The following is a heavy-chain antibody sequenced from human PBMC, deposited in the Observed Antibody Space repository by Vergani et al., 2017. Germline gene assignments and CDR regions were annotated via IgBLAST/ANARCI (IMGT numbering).Heavy chain of an antibody. J-gene: IGHJ4*02. CDR3: ASIARAPTRRNPPPDY. D-gene: IGHD3-16*02. V-gene: IGHV4-34*01. CDR2: VNHGGST. CDR1: GGSFSDYY. Sequence: QVQLQEWGAGLLKTSETLSLTCGVSGGSFSDYYWSWIRQPPGMGLEWIGEVNHGGSTNYNPSLKSRVSISVDTSKNQFSLQLTSVTAADSALYFCASIARAPTRRNPPPDYWGQGILVTVSS.